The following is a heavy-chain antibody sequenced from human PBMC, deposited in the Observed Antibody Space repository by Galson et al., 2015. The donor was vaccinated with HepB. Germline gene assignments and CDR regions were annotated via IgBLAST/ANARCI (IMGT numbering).Heavy chain of an antibody. CDR2: LSYDGGSE. D-gene: IGHD4-11*01. Sequence: SLRLSCAASGFTFSNYAMHWVRQAPGQGLQWVAVLSYDGGSEDYADSVKGRFTISRDNSKNTLYLQMTSLGPEDTAVYFCAREAGQGSNLYRNNYPFGSWGQGTLVTVSS. CDR1: GFTFSNYA. J-gene: IGHJ4*02. CDR3: AREAGQGSNLYRNNYPFGS. V-gene: IGHV3-30-3*01.